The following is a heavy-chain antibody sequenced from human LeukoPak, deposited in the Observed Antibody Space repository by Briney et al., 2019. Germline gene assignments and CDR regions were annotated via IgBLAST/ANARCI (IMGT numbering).Heavy chain of an antibody. CDR3: ARVIRYSGYDDYYYYYMDV. V-gene: IGHV4-39*07. Sequence: SETLSLTCTVSGGSISSSSYYWGWIRQPPGKGLEWIGSIYYSGSTYYNPSLKSRVTISVDTSKNQFSLKLSSVTAADTAVYYCARVIRYSGYDDYYYYYMDVWGKGTTVTVSS. J-gene: IGHJ6*03. CDR1: GGSISSSSYY. D-gene: IGHD5-12*01. CDR2: IYYSGST.